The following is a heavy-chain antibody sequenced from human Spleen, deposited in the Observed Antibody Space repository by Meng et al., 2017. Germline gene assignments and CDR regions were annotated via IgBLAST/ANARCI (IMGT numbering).Heavy chain of an antibody. D-gene: IGHD4-11*01. V-gene: IGHV4-4*02. J-gene: IGHJ4*02. CDR2: IYHLGST. CDR3: ARGPTTMAHDFDY. CDR1: GGPMRSSNW. Sequence: QVPPQESGPGWVKPSGTLPLTCAVSGGPMRSSNWWSWVRQPPGKGLEWIGEIYHLGSTNYNPSLKSRVTISVDTSQNNLSLKLSSVTAADSAVYYCARGPTTMAHDFDYWGQGTLVTVSS.